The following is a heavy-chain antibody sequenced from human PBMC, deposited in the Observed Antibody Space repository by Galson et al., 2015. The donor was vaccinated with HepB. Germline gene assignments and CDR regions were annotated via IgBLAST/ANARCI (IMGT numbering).Heavy chain of an antibody. Sequence: SLRLSCAASGFTFSSYAMNRVRQAPGKGLEWLSFISSSSRTESYAESLKGRFTISRDNAWNSLYLQMNSLRAEDTAVYYCAKDLGSGYYSIDYWGQGTLVTVSS. D-gene: IGHD3-3*01. V-gene: IGHV3-48*01. CDR2: ISSSSRTE. J-gene: IGHJ4*02. CDR3: AKDLGSGYYSIDY. CDR1: GFTFSSYA.